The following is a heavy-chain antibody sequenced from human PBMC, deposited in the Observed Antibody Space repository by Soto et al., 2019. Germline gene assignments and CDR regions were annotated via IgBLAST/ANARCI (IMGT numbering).Heavy chain of an antibody. CDR3: AREGVDTAMVTAQSQPDFDY. D-gene: IGHD5-18*01. J-gene: IGHJ4*02. CDR2: INPNSGGT. V-gene: IGHV1-2*02. CDR1: GYTFTGYY. Sequence: ASVKVSCKASGYTFTGYYMHWVRQAPGQGLEWMGWINPNSGGTNYAQKFQGRVTMTRDTSINTAYMELSRLRSDDTAVYYCAREGVDTAMVTAQSQPDFDYWGQGTLVTVSS.